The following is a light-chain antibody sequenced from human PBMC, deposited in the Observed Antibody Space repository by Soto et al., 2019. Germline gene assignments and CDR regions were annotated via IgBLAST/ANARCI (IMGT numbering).Light chain of an antibody. J-gene: IGKJ1*01. CDR1: QSISSN. CDR3: QQYNTWPPTWT. V-gene: IGKV3-15*01. Sequence: ETVMTQSPSTLSASPGERATLSCRASQSISSNLAWYQQKPGQAPRLLIYGASTRATGIPVRFSGSGSGTEFTLTISSLQSEDFAVYYCQQYNTWPPTWTFGQGTKVDIK. CDR2: GAS.